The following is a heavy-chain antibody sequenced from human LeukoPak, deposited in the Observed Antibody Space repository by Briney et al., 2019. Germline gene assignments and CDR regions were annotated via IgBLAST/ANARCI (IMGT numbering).Heavy chain of an antibody. CDR3: AREQGLYYDFWSGYYFDY. Sequence: GGSLRLSCAASGFTFSSYWMSWVRQAPGKGLEWVANIKQDGSEKYYVDSVKGRFTISRDNAKDSLYLQMNSLRAEDTAVYYCAREQGLYYDFWSGYYFDYWGQGTLVTVSS. D-gene: IGHD3-3*01. V-gene: IGHV3-7*03. CDR2: IKQDGSEK. J-gene: IGHJ4*02. CDR1: GFTFSSYW.